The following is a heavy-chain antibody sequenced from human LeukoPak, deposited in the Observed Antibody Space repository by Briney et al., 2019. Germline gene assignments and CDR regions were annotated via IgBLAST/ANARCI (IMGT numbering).Heavy chain of an antibody. CDR2: IWYDGSNK. J-gene: IGHJ4*02. D-gene: IGHD3-22*01. CDR3: ARDSSAHFDY. CDR1: GFTFSSYG. V-gene: IGHV3-33*01. Sequence: PGRSLRLSCGASGFTFSSYGMHWVRQAPGKGLEWVAGIWYDGSNKYCADSMKGRFTISRDNSKNTLYLQMNSLRAEDTAVYYCARDSSAHFDYWGQGTLVTVSS.